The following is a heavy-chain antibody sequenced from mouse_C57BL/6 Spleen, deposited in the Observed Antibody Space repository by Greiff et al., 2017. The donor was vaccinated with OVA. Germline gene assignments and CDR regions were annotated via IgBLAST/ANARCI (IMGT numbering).Heavy chain of an antibody. CDR3: AREWLLRAMDD. CDR1: GFTFSSYA. CDR2: ISDGGSYT. V-gene: IGHV5-4*01. D-gene: IGHD2-3*01. J-gene: IGHJ4*01. Sequence: EVQLVESGGGLVKPGGSLKLSCAASGFTFSSYAMSWVRQTPEKRLEWVATISDGGSYTYYPDNVKGRFPISRDNAKNNLYLQMSHLKSEDTAMYYCAREWLLRAMDDWGQGTSVTVSS.